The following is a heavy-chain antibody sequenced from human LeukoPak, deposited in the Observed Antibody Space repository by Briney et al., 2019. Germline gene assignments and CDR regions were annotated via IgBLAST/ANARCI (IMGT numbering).Heavy chain of an antibody. CDR3: AATIAARDAFDI. J-gene: IGHJ3*02. V-gene: IGHV3-23*01. CDR1: GFTFSSYA. CDR2: ISGSGGST. Sequence: GGSLRLSCAASGFTFSSYAMSWVRQAPGKGLEWVSAISGSGGSTYYADTVKGRFTISRDNSKNTLYLQMNSLRAEDTAVYYCAATIAARDAFDIWGQGTMVTLSS. D-gene: IGHD6-6*01.